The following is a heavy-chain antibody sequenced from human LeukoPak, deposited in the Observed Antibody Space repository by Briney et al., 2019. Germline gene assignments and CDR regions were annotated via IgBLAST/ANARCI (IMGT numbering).Heavy chain of an antibody. J-gene: IGHJ4*02. D-gene: IGHD3-22*01. CDR2: IYTSGST. Sequence: SETLSLTCTVSGDSISSGSYYWSWIRQPAGKGLEWNGRIYTSGSTNYNPSLKSRVTISVDTSKNQFSLKLSSVTAADTAVYYCAREEYYSDNSGYYPDFWGQGTLVTVSS. CDR3: AREEYYSDNSGYYPDF. V-gene: IGHV4-61*02. CDR1: GDSISSGSYY.